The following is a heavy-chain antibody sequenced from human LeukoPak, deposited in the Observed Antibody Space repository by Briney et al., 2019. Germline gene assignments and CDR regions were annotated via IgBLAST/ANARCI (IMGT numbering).Heavy chain of an antibody. J-gene: IGHJ4*02. D-gene: IGHD3-22*01. CDR2: IYSGGST. V-gene: IGHV3-53*01. CDR1: GFTVSSNY. Sequence: GGSLRLSCAASGFTVSSNYVSWVRQAPGKGLEWVSVIYSGGSTYYADSVKGRFTISRDNSKNTLYLQMNSLRAEDTAVYYCARVGYYYDSSGYYYRVFDYWGQGTLVTVSS. CDR3: ARVGYYYDSSGYYYRVFDY.